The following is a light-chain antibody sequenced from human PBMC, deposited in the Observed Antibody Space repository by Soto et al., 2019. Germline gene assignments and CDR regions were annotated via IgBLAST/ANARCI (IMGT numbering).Light chain of an antibody. V-gene: IGLV3-21*02. Sequence: SYELTQAPSVSVAPGQTATITCGGNNIASKSVYWYQQKPGQAPVLVVYDDSDRPSGIPERFSGSNSGNTATLTISRVEAGDEADYYCQVWDSSSDRPVFGGGTKLTVL. CDR3: QVWDSSSDRPV. CDR1: NIASKS. J-gene: IGLJ3*02. CDR2: DDS.